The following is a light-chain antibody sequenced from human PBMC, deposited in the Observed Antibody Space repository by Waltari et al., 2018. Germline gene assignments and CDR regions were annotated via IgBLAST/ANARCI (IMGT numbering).Light chain of an antibody. J-gene: IGKJ1*01. CDR2: ETS. Sequence: EIMLTQSPATLSLSPGERATLSCRASQSISKSLAWYQQKPGQAPRLRSYETSRRATGSPDRFRGSGSGTDFSLTISRLEPEDFAVYYCQKYERLPATFGQGTKVEFK. V-gene: IGKV3-20*01. CDR3: QKYERLPAT. CDR1: QSISKS.